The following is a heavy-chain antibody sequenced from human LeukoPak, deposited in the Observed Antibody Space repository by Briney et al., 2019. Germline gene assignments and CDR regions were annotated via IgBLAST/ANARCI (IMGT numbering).Heavy chain of an antibody. CDR1: GGSISSYY. CDR2: ISYSVIT. D-gene: IGHD3-22*01. J-gene: IGHJ5*02. CDR3: AREPGFDSSGYLNWFDP. V-gene: IGHV4-59*01. Sequence: SETLSLTCTVSGGSISSYYWSRVRQPPGKGLEWIACISYSVITKYNPSLKSRVTISVDTSKNQLSLKLSSVTAADTAVYYCAREPGFDSSGYLNWFDPWGQGTLVTVSS.